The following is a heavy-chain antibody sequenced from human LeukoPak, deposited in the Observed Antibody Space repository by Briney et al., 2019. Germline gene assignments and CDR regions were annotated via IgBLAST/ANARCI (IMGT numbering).Heavy chain of an antibody. CDR3: ATDLGDSSGYYYDY. Sequence: GASVKVSCKVSGYTLTELSMHWVRQAPGKGLEWMGGFDPEDGETIYAQKFQGRVTMTKDTSTDTAYMELSSLRSEDTAVYYCATDLGDSSGYYYDYWGQGTLVTVSS. J-gene: IGHJ4*02. CDR2: FDPEDGET. V-gene: IGHV1-24*01. CDR1: GYTLTELS. D-gene: IGHD3-22*01.